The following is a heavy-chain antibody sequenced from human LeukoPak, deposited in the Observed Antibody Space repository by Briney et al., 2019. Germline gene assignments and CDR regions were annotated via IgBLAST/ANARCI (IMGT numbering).Heavy chain of an antibody. CDR3: ASFMTTVSYFDY. Sequence: ASETLSLTCTVSGGSISSSSYYWGWIRQPPGKGLEWIGSIYYSGSTNYNPSLKSRVTISVDTSKNQFSLKLSSVTAADTAVYYCASFMTTVSYFDYWGQGTLVTVSS. CDR1: GGSISSSSYY. J-gene: IGHJ4*02. D-gene: IGHD4-17*01. V-gene: IGHV4-39*07. CDR2: IYYSGST.